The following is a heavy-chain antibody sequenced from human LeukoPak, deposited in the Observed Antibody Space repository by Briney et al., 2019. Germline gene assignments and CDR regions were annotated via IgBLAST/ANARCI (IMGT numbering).Heavy chain of an antibody. Sequence: SSETLSLTCAVSGGSISSSNWWSWVRQPPGKGLEWIGEIYHSGSTYYNPSLKSRVTMSVDTSKNQFSLKLTSVTATDTAVYYCARTVSYYDVLTGPPDYWGQGTLVTVSS. CDR3: ARTVSYYDVLTGPPDY. CDR2: IYHSGST. V-gene: IGHV4-4*02. D-gene: IGHD3-9*01. J-gene: IGHJ4*02. CDR1: GGSISSSNW.